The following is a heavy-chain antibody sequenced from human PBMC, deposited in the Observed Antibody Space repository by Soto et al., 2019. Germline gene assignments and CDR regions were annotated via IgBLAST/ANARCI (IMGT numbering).Heavy chain of an antibody. Sequence: GASVKVSCKASGYTFTSYGISWVRQAPGQGLEWMGWISAYNGNTNYAQKLQGRVTMTTDTSTSTAYMELRSLRSDDTAVYYCASYSSRYYYYGMDVWGQGTTVTVSS. J-gene: IGHJ6*02. D-gene: IGHD6-13*01. CDR2: ISAYNGNT. CDR1: GYTFTSYG. CDR3: ASYSSRYYYYGMDV. V-gene: IGHV1-18*01.